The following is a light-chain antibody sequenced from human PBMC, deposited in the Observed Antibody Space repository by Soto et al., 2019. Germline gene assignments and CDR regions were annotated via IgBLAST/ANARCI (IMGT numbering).Light chain of an antibody. CDR3: KQRSNWPPT. Sequence: EIVLTQSPGIPSLSPGDGATLSCRASQSVSSNYLAWYQQKPGQAPRLLIYGASTRATGIPARFSGSGSGTDFTLTISSLEPEDFAVYYCKQRSNWPPTFGQGTKVDI. CDR1: QSVSSNY. CDR2: GAS. J-gene: IGKJ1*01. V-gene: IGKV3-11*01.